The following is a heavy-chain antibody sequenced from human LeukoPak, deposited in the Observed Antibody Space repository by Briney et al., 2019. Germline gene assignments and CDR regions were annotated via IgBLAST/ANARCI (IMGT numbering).Heavy chain of an antibody. J-gene: IGHJ6*03. CDR1: GFNFNNYN. V-gene: IGHV3-48*01. D-gene: IGHD3-10*01. Sequence: GGSLRLSCAASGFNFNNYNMNWVRQAPGKGLEWVSYITLSSSSIYYADSVKGRFTISRDNAKNSLYLQMNSLRAEDTAVYYCAKTENNYYGSGSYYGYYYYYYMDVWGKGTTVTISS. CDR3: AKTENNYYGSGSYYGYYYYYYMDV. CDR2: ITLSSSSI.